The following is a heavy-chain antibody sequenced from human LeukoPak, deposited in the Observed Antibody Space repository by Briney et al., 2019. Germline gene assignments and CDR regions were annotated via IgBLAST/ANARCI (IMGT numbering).Heavy chain of an antibody. J-gene: IGHJ4*02. D-gene: IGHD1-26*01. Sequence: GGSLRLSCAASGFTFSSYAMSWVRQAPGKGLEWVSAISGSGGSTYYADSVKGRFTISRDNSKNTLYLQMNSLRAEDTAVYYCATRPSLFSLVGAPPDYWGQGTLVTVSS. V-gene: IGHV3-23*01. CDR2: ISGSGGST. CDR1: GFTFSSYA. CDR3: ATRPSLFSLVGAPPDY.